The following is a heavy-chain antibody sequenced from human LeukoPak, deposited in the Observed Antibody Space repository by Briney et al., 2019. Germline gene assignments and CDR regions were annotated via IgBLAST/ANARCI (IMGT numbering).Heavy chain of an antibody. CDR3: ARLPFYYDSGGYRYYFDY. J-gene: IGHJ4*02. V-gene: IGHV4-59*08. CDR2: IYYSGST. Sequence: SETLSLTCTVSGGSISSYYWSWIRQPPGRGLEWIGYIYYSGSTNYNPSLKSRVTISVDASKNQFSLKLSSVTAADTAVYYCARLPFYYDSGGYRYYFDYWGQGTLVTVSS. D-gene: IGHD3-22*01. CDR1: GGSISSYY.